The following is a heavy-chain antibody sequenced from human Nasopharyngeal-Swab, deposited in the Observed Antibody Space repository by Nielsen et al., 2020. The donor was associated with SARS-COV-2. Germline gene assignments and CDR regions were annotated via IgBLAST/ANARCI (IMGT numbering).Heavy chain of an antibody. CDR3: ARTYGSGSYSYYYGMDV. J-gene: IGHJ6*02. CDR2: IYYSGST. CDR1: GGSISSSSYY. Sequence: SETLSLTCTVSGGSISSSSYYWGWIRQPPGKGLEWIGSIYYSGSTYYNPSLKSRVTISVDTSKNQFSLKLSSVTAADTAVYYCARTYGSGSYSYYYGMDVWGQGTTVTVSS. V-gene: IGHV4-39*07. D-gene: IGHD3-10*01.